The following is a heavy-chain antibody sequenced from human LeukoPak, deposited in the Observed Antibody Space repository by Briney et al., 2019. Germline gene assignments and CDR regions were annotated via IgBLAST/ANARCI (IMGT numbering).Heavy chain of an antibody. V-gene: IGHV4-59*01. CDR3: ARLKMAGDSYYFDY. J-gene: IGHJ4*02. D-gene: IGHD4-17*01. Sequence: SETLSLTCAVYGGSISSYYWSWIRQPPGKRLEWIGYIYSSGSTNYNPSLKSRVTVSVDTSKNQFSLKLSSVTAADTAVYYCARLKMAGDSYYFDYWGQGTLVTVSS. CDR1: GGSISSYY. CDR2: IYSSGST.